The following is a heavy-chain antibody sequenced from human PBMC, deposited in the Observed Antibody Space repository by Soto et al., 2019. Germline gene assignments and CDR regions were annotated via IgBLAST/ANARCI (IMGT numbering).Heavy chain of an antibody. V-gene: IGHV3-11*01. J-gene: IGHJ2*01. Sequence: QVQLVEYGGGLVKPGGSLRLSCAASGFTFSDYYMSWIRQAPGKGLEWVSYISSSGSTIYYADSVKGRFTISRDNAKNSLYLQMNRLRAEDTAVYYCAREVAVAGNYWYFDLWGRVSLVTVSS. D-gene: IGHD6-19*01. CDR3: AREVAVAGNYWYFDL. CDR1: GFTFSDYY. CDR2: ISSSGSTI.